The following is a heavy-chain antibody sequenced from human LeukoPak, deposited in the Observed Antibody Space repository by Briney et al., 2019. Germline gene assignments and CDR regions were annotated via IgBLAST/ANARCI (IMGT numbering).Heavy chain of an antibody. CDR2: IYYSGST. V-gene: IGHV4-59*01. CDR1: GGSISSYY. J-gene: IGHJ6*03. D-gene: IGHD2-2*02. Sequence: SETLSLTCTVSGGSISSYYWSWIRQPPGKGLEWIGYIYYSGSTNYNPSLKSRVTISVDTSKNQFSLKLSSVTAADTAVYYCARFGCSSTSCYRKYHYYYYYMDVWGKGTTVTISS. CDR3: ARFGCSSTSCYRKYHYYYYYMDV.